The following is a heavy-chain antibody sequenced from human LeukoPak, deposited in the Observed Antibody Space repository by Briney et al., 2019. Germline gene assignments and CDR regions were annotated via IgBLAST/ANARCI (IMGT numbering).Heavy chain of an antibody. CDR3: AKSSVYAAARESAFDI. V-gene: IGHV3-33*06. CDR1: GFTFSSYG. CDR2: IWYDGSNK. J-gene: IGHJ3*02. D-gene: IGHD2-8*01. Sequence: GGSLRLSCAASGFTFSSYGMHWVRQVPGKGLEWVAVIWYDGSNKYYADSVKGRFTISRDNSKNTLYLQMNSLRAEDTAVYYCAKSSVYAAARESAFDIWGQGTMVTVSS.